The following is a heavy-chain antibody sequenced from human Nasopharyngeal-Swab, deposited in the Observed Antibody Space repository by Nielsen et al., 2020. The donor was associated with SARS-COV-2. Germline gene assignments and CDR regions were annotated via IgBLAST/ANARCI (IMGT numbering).Heavy chain of an antibody. J-gene: IGHJ6*02. CDR2: FDPEDGET. Sequence: ASVKVSCKVSGYTLTELSMHWVRQAPGKGLEWMGGFDPEDGETIYAQKFQGRVTMTEDTSTDTAYMELSSLRSEDTAVYYCATAPSIGCNSTSCSRWYYYYGMDVWGQGTTVTVSS. CDR1: GYTLTELS. V-gene: IGHV1-24*01. D-gene: IGHD2-2*01. CDR3: ATAPSIGCNSTSCSRWYYYYGMDV.